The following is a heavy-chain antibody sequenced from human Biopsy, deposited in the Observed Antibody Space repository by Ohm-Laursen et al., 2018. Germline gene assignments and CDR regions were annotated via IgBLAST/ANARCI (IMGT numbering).Heavy chain of an antibody. CDR3: ARDRMVTIITQVRADAFDI. J-gene: IGHJ3*02. Sequence: ASVKASCTASGYTFTDYSLHWVRQAPGQGLEWMGWVNPNSGATNYAQKFQGRVTMTSDTSISTAYIELRRLISDDTAVYFWARDRMVTIITQVRADAFDIWGQGTLVSVSS. CDR1: GYTFTDYS. D-gene: IGHD3-10*01. V-gene: IGHV1-2*02. CDR2: VNPNSGAT.